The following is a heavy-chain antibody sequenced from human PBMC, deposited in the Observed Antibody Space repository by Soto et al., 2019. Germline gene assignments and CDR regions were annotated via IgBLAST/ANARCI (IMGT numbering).Heavy chain of an antibody. D-gene: IGHD3-16*01. CDR2: FSGTGGYT. J-gene: IGHJ5*02. Sequence: PGGSLRLSCAASGFTLSSYAMSWVRQAPGKGLEWVSTFSGTGGYTYYADSVKGQFTISRDDSKNTLFLHMNSLRAAETAVYYCARGQRALITYATLPPCGQGTLLTVS. CDR3: ARGQRALITYATLPP. V-gene: IGHV3-23*01. CDR1: GFTLSSYA.